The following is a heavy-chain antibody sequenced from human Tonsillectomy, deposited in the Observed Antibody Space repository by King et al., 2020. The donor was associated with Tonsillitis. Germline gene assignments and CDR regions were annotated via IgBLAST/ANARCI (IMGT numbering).Heavy chain of an antibody. D-gene: IGHD6-19*01. CDR1: GDSVSNNSAA. CDR2: TYYRSKWYN. CDR3: VRGEWSSGRGWFDP. V-gene: IGHV6-1*01. Sequence: VQLQQSGPGLVKPSQTLSLTCAISGDSVSNNSAAWNWIRQSPSRGLEWLGRTYYRSKWYNVYSISFKGRITINPDTSKNHFSLQLNSVTPEDTAIYYCVRGEWSSGRGWFDPWGQGILVTVSS. J-gene: IGHJ5*02.